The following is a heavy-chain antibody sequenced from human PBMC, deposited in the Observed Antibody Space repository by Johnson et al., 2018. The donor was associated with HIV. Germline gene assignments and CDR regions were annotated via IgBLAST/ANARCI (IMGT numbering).Heavy chain of an antibody. Sequence: VQLVESGGDLVQPGGSLRLSCVGSGFTFSTNWMHWVRQAPGKGLVWVSRINWNGGSTGYADSVKGRFTISRDNAKNSLYLQMNSLRAEDTALYYCARDLYYGSGSSVAFDIWGQGTMVTVSS. CDR3: ARDLYYGSGSSVAFDI. J-gene: IGHJ3*02. CDR2: INWNGGST. D-gene: IGHD3-10*01. V-gene: IGHV3-74*01. CDR1: GFTFSTNW.